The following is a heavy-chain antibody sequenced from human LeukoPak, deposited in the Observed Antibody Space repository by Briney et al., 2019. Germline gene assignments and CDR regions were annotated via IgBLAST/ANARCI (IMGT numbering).Heavy chain of an antibody. CDR1: GGSISSSSYY. J-gene: IGHJ5*02. CDR3: ARVSASFSGDDWFDP. V-gene: IGHV4-39*07. CDR2: IYYSGST. Sequence: SETLSLTCTVSGGSISSSSYYWGWIRQPPGKGLEWIGSIYYSGSTYYNPSLKSRVTISVDTSKNQFSLKLSSVTAADTAVYYCARVSASFSGDDWFDPWGQGTLVTVSS. D-gene: IGHD5-12*01.